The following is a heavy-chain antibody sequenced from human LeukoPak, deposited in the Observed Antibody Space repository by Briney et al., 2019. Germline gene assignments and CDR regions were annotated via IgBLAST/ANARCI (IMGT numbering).Heavy chain of an antibody. V-gene: IGHV3-33*01. CDR3: ARGGYSGTYYFDY. CDR1: GFTFSTYG. D-gene: IGHD1-26*01. CDR2: VWYDGSNI. Sequence: GRSLRLSCAASGFTFSTYGMHWVRQAPGKGLEWVAVVWYDGSNIHYVDSVKGRFTISRDNSKSTLYLQMNSLTAEDTAVYYCARGGYSGTYYFDYWGQGTLVAVSS. J-gene: IGHJ4*02.